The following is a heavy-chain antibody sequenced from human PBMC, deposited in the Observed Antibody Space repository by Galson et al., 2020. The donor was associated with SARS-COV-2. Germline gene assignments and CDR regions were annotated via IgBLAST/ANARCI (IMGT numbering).Heavy chain of an antibody. CDR1: GFAFNQAA. Sequence: GGSLRLSCSASGFAFNQAAMHWVRQALGKGLEVVSGISDNGNEAHYSGSVRGRFIITRDNSKNTVFLQLGSLRVDDTGVYYCVRGRCRGRRCPSHAFELWGQGTVVTVSS. D-gene: IGHD3-10*01. CDR2: ISDNGNEA. J-gene: IGHJ3*01. V-gene: IGHV3-64D*06. CDR3: VRGRCRGRRCPSHAFEL.